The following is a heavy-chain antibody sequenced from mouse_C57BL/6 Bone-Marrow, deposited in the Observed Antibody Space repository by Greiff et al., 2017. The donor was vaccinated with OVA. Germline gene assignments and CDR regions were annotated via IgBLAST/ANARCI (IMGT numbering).Heavy chain of an antibody. V-gene: IGHV1-81*01. CDR1: GYTFTSYG. J-gene: IGHJ2*01. CDR3: ARSTASRNYGDY. Sequence: VKLQESGAELARPGASVKLSCKASGYTFTSYGISWVKQRTGQGLEWIGEIYPRSGNTYYNEKFKGKATLTADKSSSTAYMELRSLTSEDSAVYFCARSTASRNYGDYWGQGTTLTVSS. D-gene: IGHD1-2*01. CDR2: IYPRSGNT.